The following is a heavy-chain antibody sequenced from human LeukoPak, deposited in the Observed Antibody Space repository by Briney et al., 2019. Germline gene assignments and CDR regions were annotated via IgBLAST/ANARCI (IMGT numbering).Heavy chain of an antibody. CDR1: GYTFTSYY. CDR2: VNPSGGST. CDR3: ARDYYDSSGYYSRPLDY. D-gene: IGHD3-22*01. V-gene: IGHV1-46*01. J-gene: IGHJ4*02. Sequence: GASVKVSCKASGYTFTSYYMHWVRQAPGQGLEWMGIVNPSGGSTSYAQKFQGRVTMTRDTSTSTVYMELSSLRSEDTAVYYCARDYYDSSGYYSRPLDYWGLGTLVTVSS.